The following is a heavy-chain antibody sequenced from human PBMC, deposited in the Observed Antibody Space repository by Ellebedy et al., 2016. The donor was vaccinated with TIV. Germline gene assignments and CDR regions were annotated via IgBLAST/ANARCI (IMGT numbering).Heavy chain of an antibody. Sequence: GESLKISCEASGFPFSSHAMNWVRQAPGKGPEWISAIVGSGERTFYADSVKGRFTFSRDNSKNRLYLQMNSLKVEDTATYYCANVGGSGSYYNGYWGLGTLVTVSS. D-gene: IGHD3-10*01. J-gene: IGHJ4*02. V-gene: IGHV3-23*01. CDR2: IVGSGERT. CDR1: GFPFSSHA. CDR3: ANVGGSGSYYNGY.